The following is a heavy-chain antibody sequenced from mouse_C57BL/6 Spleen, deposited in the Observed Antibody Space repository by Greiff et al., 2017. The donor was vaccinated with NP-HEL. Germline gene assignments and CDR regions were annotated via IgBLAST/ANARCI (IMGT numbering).Heavy chain of an antibody. V-gene: IGHV1-15*01. CDR2: IDPETGGT. CDR1: GYTFTDYE. J-gene: IGHJ2*01. CDR3: TRRWDGY. Sequence: QVQLKESGAELVRPGASVTLSCKASGYTFTDYEMHWVKQTPVHGLEWIGAIDPETGGTAYNQKFKGKAILTADKSSSTAYMELRSLTSEDSAVYYGTRRWDGYWGQGTTLTVSS. D-gene: IGHD4-1*01.